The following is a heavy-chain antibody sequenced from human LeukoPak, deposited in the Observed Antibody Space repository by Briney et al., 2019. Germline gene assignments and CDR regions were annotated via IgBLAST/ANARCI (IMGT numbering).Heavy chain of an antibody. Sequence: ASVKVSCKASGYTFSSYDINWVRQATGQGPEWMGWMNPNTGNAGYVQKFQGRVTLTGDTSISTAYMKLSGLTFEDTAVYYCARWVAATHDGGLLAGFDPWGQGTLVTVSS. D-gene: IGHD3-16*02. CDR1: GYTFSSYD. V-gene: IGHV1-8*01. J-gene: IGHJ5*02. CDR3: ARWVAATHDGGLLAGFDP. CDR2: MNPNTGNA.